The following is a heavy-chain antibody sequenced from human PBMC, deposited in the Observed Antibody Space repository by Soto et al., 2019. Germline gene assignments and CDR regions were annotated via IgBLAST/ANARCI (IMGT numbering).Heavy chain of an antibody. CDR3: ARGVAVPGAHIDY. D-gene: IGHD6-19*01. V-gene: IGHV4-59*01. CDR1: GGSISGSY. J-gene: IGHJ4*02. CDR2: VYYTGST. Sequence: SETLSLTCSVSGGSISGSYWSWIRQSLGKGLEWLGYVYYTGSTNYSPSLRSRVSISVDTSKNEFSLRLSSVTAADTAVYFCARGVAVPGAHIDYWGQGTQVTVSS.